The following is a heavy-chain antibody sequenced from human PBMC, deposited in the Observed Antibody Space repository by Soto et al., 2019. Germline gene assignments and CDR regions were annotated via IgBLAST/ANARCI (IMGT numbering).Heavy chain of an antibody. Sequence: PSETLSLTCTVSGGSLSSYYWSWIRQPPGKGLEWIGYIYYSGSTNYNPSLKSRVTISVDTSKNQFSLKLSSVTAADTAVYYCARDTERYYYYGMDVWGQGTTVTVSS. D-gene: IGHD1-1*01. CDR2: IYYSGST. CDR1: GGSLSSYY. J-gene: IGHJ6*02. V-gene: IGHV4-59*01. CDR3: ARDTERYYYYGMDV.